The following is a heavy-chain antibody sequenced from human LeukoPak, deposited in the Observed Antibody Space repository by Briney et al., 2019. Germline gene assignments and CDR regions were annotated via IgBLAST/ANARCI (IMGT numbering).Heavy chain of an antibody. CDR3: TSEGTRTGYSSGWYHPTSLLYYYMDV. V-gene: IGHV3-15*01. D-gene: IGHD6-13*01. CDR1: GFTFSNAW. Sequence: GGSLRLSCAASGFTFSNAWMSWVRQAPGKGLEWVGRIKSKTDGGTTDYAAPVKGRFTISRDDSKNTLYLQMNSLKTEDTAVYYCTSEGTRTGYSSGWYHPTSLLYYYMDVWGRGTTVTVSS. CDR2: IKSKTDGGTT. J-gene: IGHJ6*03.